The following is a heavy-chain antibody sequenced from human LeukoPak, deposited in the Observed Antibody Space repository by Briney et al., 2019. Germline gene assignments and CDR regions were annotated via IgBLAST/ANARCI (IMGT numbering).Heavy chain of an antibody. D-gene: IGHD6-13*01. V-gene: IGHV4-59*11. J-gene: IGHJ4*02. Sequence: SETLSLTCTVSGGSISSHYWSWIRQPPGKGLEWIGYIYYSGSTNYNPSLTSRVTISVDTSKNQFSLKLSSVTAADTAVYDCARIAAAGLDYWGQGTLVTVSS. CDR3: ARIAAAGLDY. CDR2: IYYSGST. CDR1: GGSISSHY.